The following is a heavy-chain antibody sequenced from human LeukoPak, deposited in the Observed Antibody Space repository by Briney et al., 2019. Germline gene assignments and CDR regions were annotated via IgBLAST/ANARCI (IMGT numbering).Heavy chain of an antibody. D-gene: IGHD3-10*01. J-gene: IGHJ1*01. CDR1: GYSFNTYY. Sequence: ASVKVSCKASGYSFNTYYTNWVRQAPGQGLEWMGWMNPNSGNTGYAQKFQGRVTMTRNTSISTAYMELSSLRSEDTAVYYCARALGSAGAEYFQHWGQGTLVTVSS. CDR2: MNPNSGNT. CDR3: ARALGSAGAEYFQH. V-gene: IGHV1-8*02.